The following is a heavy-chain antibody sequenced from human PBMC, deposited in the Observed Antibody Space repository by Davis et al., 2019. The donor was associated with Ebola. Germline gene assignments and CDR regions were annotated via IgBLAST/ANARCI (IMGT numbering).Heavy chain of an antibody. CDR2: MNPNSGNT. V-gene: IGHV1-8*02. Sequence: ASVKVSCKASGYTFTSYYMHWVRQAPGQGLEWMGWMNPNSGNTGYAQKFQGRVTMTRNTSISTAYMELSSLRSEDTAVYYCARAIRYFDWPTPYNWFDPWGQGTLVTVSS. J-gene: IGHJ5*02. CDR3: ARAIRYFDWPTPYNWFDP. D-gene: IGHD3-9*01. CDR1: GYTFTSYY.